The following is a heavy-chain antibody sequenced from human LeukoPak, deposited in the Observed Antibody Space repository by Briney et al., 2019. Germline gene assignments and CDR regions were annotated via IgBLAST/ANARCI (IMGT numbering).Heavy chain of an antibody. D-gene: IGHD6-6*01. CDR1: GYTFTSYG. CDR2: ISAYNGNT. Sequence: ASVKVSCKASGYTFTSYGISWVRQAPGQGLEWMGWISAYNGNTNYAQKLQGRVTMTTDTSTSTAYMELRSLRSDDTAVYYCARDKRRSIAAPYGMDVWGQGATVTVS. CDR3: ARDKRRSIAAPYGMDV. J-gene: IGHJ6*02. V-gene: IGHV1-18*01.